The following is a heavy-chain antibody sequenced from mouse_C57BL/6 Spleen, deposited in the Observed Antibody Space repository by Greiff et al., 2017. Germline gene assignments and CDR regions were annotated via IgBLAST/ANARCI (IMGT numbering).Heavy chain of an antibody. CDR2: IYPGSGST. V-gene: IGHV1-55*01. J-gene: IGHJ1*03. D-gene: IGHD2-3*01. CDR1: GYTFTSSW. CDR3: ARYNGYYLYWYFDV. Sequence: QVQLQQPGAELVKPGASVKMSCKASGYTFTSSWITWVKQRPGQGLEWIGDIYPGSGSTNYNEKFKSKATLTVDTSSSTAYMQLSSLTSEDSAVYYCARYNGYYLYWYFDVWGTGTTVTVSS.